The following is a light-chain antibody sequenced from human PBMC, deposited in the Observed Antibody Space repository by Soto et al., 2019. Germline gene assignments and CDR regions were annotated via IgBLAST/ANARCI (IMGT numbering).Light chain of an antibody. CDR2: VGTGGIVG. CDR1: SGYSNYK. J-gene: IGLJ3*02. Sequence: QSVLTQPPSASASLGASVTLTCTLSSGYSNYKVDWYQQRPGVGPRFVMRVGTGGIVGSKGDGIPDRFSVLGSGLNRFLTIKNIQEEDESDYHCGADHGSGSNFVWVFGGGTKLTVL. V-gene: IGLV9-49*01. CDR3: GADHGSGSNFVWV.